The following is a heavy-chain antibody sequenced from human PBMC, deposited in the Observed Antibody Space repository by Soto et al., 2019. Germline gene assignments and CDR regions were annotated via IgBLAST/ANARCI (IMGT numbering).Heavy chain of an antibody. J-gene: IGHJ6*02. V-gene: IGHV1-18*01. CDR2: ISAYNGDT. CDR1: GYTFSSYG. CDR3: CRRKGAMNV. Sequence: QVQLVQSGAEVKKPGASVKVSCKTSGYTFSSYGISWVRQAPGQRLEWMGWISAYNGDTNYTQKFQRSVNMTLGNSTGTTFNHLKNLGTVNTASYYCCRRKGAMNVWRQGTTVLVSS.